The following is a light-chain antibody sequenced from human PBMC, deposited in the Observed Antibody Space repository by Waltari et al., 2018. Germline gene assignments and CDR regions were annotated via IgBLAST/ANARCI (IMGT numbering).Light chain of an antibody. V-gene: IGLV2-11*01. CDR1: SSDVGGYNY. CDR3: CAYAGSYNYV. CDR2: DVS. J-gene: IGLJ1*01. Sequence: QSALTQPRSVSGSPGQSVTISCTGTSSDVGGYNYVSWYQQHPGKAPKLMIYDVSKRPSGVPDRFSGAKSGNPASRTISGLQAEDEAYYYCCAYAGSYNYVFGTGTKVTVL.